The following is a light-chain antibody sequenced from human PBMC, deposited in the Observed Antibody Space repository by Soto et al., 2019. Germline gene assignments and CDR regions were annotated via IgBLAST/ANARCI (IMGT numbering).Light chain of an antibody. J-gene: IGKJ5*01. V-gene: IGKV3-11*01. CDR3: QQRSNWPSIS. CDR2: DAS. CDR1: QSVSSY. Sequence: EIVLTQSPATLSLSPGERATLSCRASQSVSSYLAWYQHKPGQAPRLLIYDASTRATDIPARFSGSGSGTDFTLTISRLESEDSAIYYCQQRSNWPSISFGQGTRLEIK.